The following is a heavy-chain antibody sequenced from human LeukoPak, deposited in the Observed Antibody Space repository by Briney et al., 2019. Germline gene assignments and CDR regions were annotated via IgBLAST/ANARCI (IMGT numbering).Heavy chain of an antibody. V-gene: IGHV1-2*02. D-gene: IGHD2-15*01. J-gene: IGHJ6*03. CDR3: ASRGGNCSGGSCYMDV. CDR1: GCTFTCYY. Sequence: ASVKVSSKASGCTFTCYYMHWVRQAPGQGLEWMGWINPNSGGTTYAQTFQGKVTMTRDTSISTAYMELSRLRSDATAVYYCASRGGNCSGGSCYMDVWGKGTTVTVSS. CDR2: INPNSGGT.